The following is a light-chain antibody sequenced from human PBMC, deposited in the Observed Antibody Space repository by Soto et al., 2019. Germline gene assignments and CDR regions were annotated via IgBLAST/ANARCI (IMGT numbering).Light chain of an antibody. Sequence: QSALTQPPSASGTPGQRVAISCSGSSSNIGSNTVNWYQQLPGSAPQLLICSTNQRPSGVPGRFSGSKSGTSASLAISGLQSEDEADYYCAAWDGSLNVVLFGGGTKVTVL. V-gene: IGLV1-44*01. CDR2: STN. CDR3: AAWDGSLNVVL. CDR1: SSNIGSNT. J-gene: IGLJ2*01.